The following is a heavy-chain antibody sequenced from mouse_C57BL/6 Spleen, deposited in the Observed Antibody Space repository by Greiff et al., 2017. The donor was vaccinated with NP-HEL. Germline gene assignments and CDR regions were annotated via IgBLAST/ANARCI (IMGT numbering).Heavy chain of an antibody. CDR2: IRLKSDNYAT. D-gene: IGHD4-1*01. CDR1: GFTFSNYW. J-gene: IGHJ2*01. CDR3: TGSNFHFDY. Sequence: EVKLVESGGGLVQPGGSMKLSCVASGFTFSNYWMNWVRQSPEKGLEWVAQIRLKSDNYATHYAESVKGRFTISRDDSKSSVYLQMNNLRAEDTGIYYCTGSNFHFDYWGQGTTLTVSS. V-gene: IGHV6-3*01.